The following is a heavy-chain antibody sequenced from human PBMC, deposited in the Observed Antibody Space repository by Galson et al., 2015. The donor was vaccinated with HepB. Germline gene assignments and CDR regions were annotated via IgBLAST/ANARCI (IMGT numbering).Heavy chain of an antibody. Sequence: SLRLSCAASGFIIRNYGMSRVRQAPGKGLEWVSTISDDGRNTHYADNVRGRFTISKDTSENTLYLHMNSLRADDTAVYYCTKGDGGYYEIDYWGQGALVSVSS. D-gene: IGHD1-26*01. CDR3: TKGDGGYYEIDY. V-gene: IGHV3-23*01. J-gene: IGHJ4*02. CDR1: GFIIRNYG. CDR2: ISDDGRNT.